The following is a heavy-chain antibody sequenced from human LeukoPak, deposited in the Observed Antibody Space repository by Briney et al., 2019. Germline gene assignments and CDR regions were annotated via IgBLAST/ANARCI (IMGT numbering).Heavy chain of an antibody. CDR1: GGSISSYY. D-gene: IGHD2-2*01. CDR2: IYYSGST. V-gene: IGHV4-59*12. Sequence: SETLSLTCTVSGGSISSYYWSWIRQPPGKGLEWIGYIYYSGSTNYNPSLKSRVTISVDTSKNQFSLKLSSVTAADTAVYYCARDMPGPLDYWGQGTLVTVSS. CDR3: ARDMPGPLDY. J-gene: IGHJ4*02.